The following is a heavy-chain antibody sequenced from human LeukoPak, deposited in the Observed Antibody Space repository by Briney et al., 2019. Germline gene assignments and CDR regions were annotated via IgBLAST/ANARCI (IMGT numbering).Heavy chain of an antibody. V-gene: IGHV1-24*01. J-gene: IGHJ4*02. Sequence: ASVKVSCKVSGYTLTELSMHWVRQAPGRGLEWMGGFDPEDGETIYAQKFQGRVTMTEDTSTDTAYMELSSLRSEDTAVYYCATGPNWNYAVWDYWGQGTLVTVSS. CDR3: ATGPNWNYAVWDY. D-gene: IGHD1-7*01. CDR1: GYTLTELS. CDR2: FDPEDGET.